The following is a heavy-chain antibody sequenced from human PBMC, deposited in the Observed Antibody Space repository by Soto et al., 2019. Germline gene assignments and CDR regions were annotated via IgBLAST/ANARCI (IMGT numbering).Heavy chain of an antibody. V-gene: IGHV3-30-3*01. D-gene: IGHD3-22*01. CDR2: ISFDGNNQ. CDR1: VFTFRNFA. Sequence: PGGSLRLSCAVSVFTFRNFAMHWVRQAPGTGMEWVAVISFDGNNQFYAGSVKGRFFISRDDSQDTLYLEMNSLRAEDTAVYYCARDEFSSSGRNSGFDSWGQGTLVTVSS. CDR3: ARDEFSSSGRNSGFDS. J-gene: IGHJ4*02.